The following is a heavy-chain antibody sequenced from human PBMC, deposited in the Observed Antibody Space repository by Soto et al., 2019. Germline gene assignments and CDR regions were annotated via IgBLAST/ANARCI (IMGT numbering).Heavy chain of an antibody. Sequence: QGQLVQSGAEVKKPGASVKVSCTASGYTFTSYGIIWVRQAPGQGLEWMGWISAYNGNTNYAQKLQGRVTMTTDTSTSTAYMEMRSLRSDDTAVYYCARDLKQLVGGGSYYYYYGMDVWGQGTTVTVSS. CDR1: GYTFTSYG. J-gene: IGHJ6*02. CDR3: ARDLKQLVGGGSYYYYYGMDV. CDR2: ISAYNGNT. V-gene: IGHV1-18*01. D-gene: IGHD6-13*01.